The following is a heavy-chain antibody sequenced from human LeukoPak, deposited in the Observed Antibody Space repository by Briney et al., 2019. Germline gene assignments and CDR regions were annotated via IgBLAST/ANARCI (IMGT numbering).Heavy chain of an antibody. CDR1: GFTFSSYG. J-gene: IGHJ5*02. CDR2: IWYDGSNK. V-gene: IGHV3-33*06. D-gene: IGHD3-22*01. CDR3: AKASYDSSGYWRVNNWFDP. Sequence: PGGSRRLSCAASGFTFSSYGMHWVRQAPGKGLEWVAVIWYDGSNKYYADSVKGRFTISRDNSKNTLYLQMNSLRAEDTAVYYCAKASYDSSGYWRVNNWFDPWGQGTLVTVSS.